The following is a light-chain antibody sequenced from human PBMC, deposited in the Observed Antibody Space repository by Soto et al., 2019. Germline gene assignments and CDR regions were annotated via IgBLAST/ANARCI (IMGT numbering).Light chain of an antibody. CDR2: DVS. CDR1: SNDVGGYNY. V-gene: IGLV2-14*01. CDR3: SSYTGSDVVV. Sequence: QSALTQPASVSGSPGQSITISCTGTSNDVGGYNYVSWYQQPPGKAPKLMIYDVSNRPSGVSNRFSGPKSGNTASLTISGLQADDEADYYCSSYTGSDVVVFGGGTKLTVL. J-gene: IGLJ2*01.